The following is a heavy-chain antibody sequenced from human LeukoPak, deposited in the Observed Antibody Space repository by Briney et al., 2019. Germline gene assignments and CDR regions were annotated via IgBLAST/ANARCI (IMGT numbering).Heavy chain of an antibody. CDR2: IIPIFGTA. CDR3: AREAQLWFRGTIDY. Sequence: ASVKVSRKASGGTFSSYAISWVRQAPGQGLEWMGGIIPIFGTANYAQKFQGRVTITADESTSTAYMELSSLRSEDTAVYYCAREAQLWFRGTIDYWGQGTLITVSS. V-gene: IGHV1-69*13. CDR1: GGTFSSYA. J-gene: IGHJ4*02. D-gene: IGHD5-18*01.